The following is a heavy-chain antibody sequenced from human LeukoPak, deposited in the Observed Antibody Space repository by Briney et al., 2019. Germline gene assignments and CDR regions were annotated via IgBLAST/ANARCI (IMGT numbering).Heavy chain of an antibody. J-gene: IGHJ4*02. CDR1: GFTFSSYW. D-gene: IGHD1-1*01. Sequence: GGSLRLSCAASGFTFSSYWMHWVRQVPGKGLVWVSRINTDGSSTTYAGSVKGRFTISRDNTENTLYLQMSSLRAEDTAVYYCAREWKKTGAFDHWGQGTLVTVSS. CDR3: AREWKKTGAFDH. CDR2: INTDGSST. V-gene: IGHV3-74*01.